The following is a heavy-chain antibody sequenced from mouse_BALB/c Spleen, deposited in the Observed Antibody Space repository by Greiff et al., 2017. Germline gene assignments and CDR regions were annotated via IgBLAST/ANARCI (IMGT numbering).Heavy chain of an antibody. D-gene: IGHD1-1*01. CDR1: GFNIKDYY. Sequence: VQLQQSGAELVRPGALVKLSCKASGFNIKDYYMHWVKQRPEQGLEWIGWIDPENGNTIYDPKFQGKASITADTSSNTAYLQLSSLTSEDTAVYYCANYYGSSYAMDYWGQGTSVTVSS. CDR3: ANYYGSSYAMDY. CDR2: IDPENGNT. V-gene: IGHV14-1*02. J-gene: IGHJ4*01.